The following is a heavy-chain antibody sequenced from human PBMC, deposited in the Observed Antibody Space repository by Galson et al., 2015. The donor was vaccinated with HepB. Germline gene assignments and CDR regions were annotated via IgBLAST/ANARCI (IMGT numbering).Heavy chain of an antibody. CDR1: GFTVSNNY. CDR3: ARARLGYSSGWVFFDY. Sequence: SLRLSCAASGFTVSNNYMSWVRQAPGKGLEVVSVIYSGGSTYYPDSLKGRFTISRDNSRNTLYLQMNSLRVEDTAVYYCARARLGYSSGWVFFDYWGQGTLVTVPS. D-gene: IGHD6-19*01. J-gene: IGHJ4*02. V-gene: IGHV3-53*01. CDR2: IYSGGST.